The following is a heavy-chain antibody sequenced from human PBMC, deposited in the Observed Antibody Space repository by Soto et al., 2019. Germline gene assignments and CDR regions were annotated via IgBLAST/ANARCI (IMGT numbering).Heavy chain of an antibody. CDR2: ISYDGSNK. V-gene: IGHV3-30*18. D-gene: IGHD5-12*01. Sequence: GGSLRLSCAASGFTFSSYGMHWVRQDPGKGLEWVAVISYDGSNKYYADSVKGRFTISRDNSKNTLYLQMNSLRAEDTAVYYCAKDRGYSGYYYYYGMDVWGQGTTVTVSS. CDR3: AKDRGYSGYYYYYGMDV. J-gene: IGHJ6*02. CDR1: GFTFSSYG.